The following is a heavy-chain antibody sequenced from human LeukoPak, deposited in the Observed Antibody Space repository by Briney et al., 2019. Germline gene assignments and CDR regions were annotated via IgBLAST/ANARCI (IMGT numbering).Heavy chain of an antibody. CDR2: ISGSGTNI. CDR1: GFTFSDYY. D-gene: IGHD4-23*01. Sequence: PGGSLRLSCAASGFTFSDYYMTWIRQAPGKGLEWVSYISGSGTNIDYADSVKGRFTISRDNAKNSVYLQMNSLRAEDTAVYYCAISANGGNSFWNYWGQGTLVTVSS. CDR3: AISANGGNSFWNY. J-gene: IGHJ4*02. V-gene: IGHV3-11*01.